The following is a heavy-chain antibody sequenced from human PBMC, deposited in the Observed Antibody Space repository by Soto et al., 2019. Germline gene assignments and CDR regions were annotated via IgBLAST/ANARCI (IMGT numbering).Heavy chain of an antibody. J-gene: IGHJ2*01. CDR1: GGSISSSSYY. V-gene: IGHV4-39*01. D-gene: IGHD3-22*01. CDR2: IYYSGST. CDR3: ARHEAMIVVYFDL. Sequence: QLQLQESGPGLVKPSETLSLTCTVSGGSISSSSYYWGWIRQPPGKGLEWIGSIYYSGSTYYNPSLKSRVTISVDTSKNQFSLKLSSVTAADTAVYYCARHEAMIVVYFDLWGRGTLVTVSS.